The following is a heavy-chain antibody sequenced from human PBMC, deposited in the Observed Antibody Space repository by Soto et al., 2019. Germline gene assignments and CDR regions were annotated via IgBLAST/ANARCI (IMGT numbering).Heavy chain of an antibody. CDR3: ARDGDGRMTTNPYYYNGMDV. D-gene: IGHD4-4*01. V-gene: IGHV4-59*01. J-gene: IGHJ6*02. CDR1: RGSLGGYY. Sequence: PSENLTLTSIVSRGSLGGYYWRWIRQSPGKGLEWIGYVFYTGRANYNASLKSRVSISLDTSNYQFSLKLSSVTAADTAVYYCARDGDGRMTTNPYYYNGMDVWGPGTTVT. CDR2: VFYTGRA.